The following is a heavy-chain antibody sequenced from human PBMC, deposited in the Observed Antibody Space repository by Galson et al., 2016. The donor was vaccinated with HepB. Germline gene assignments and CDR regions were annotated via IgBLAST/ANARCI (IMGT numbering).Heavy chain of an antibody. Sequence: SLRLSCAASGFTFSSHWMHWVRQAPGKGLVWVSRSNTDGSSTGFADSVKGRFTISRDNAKNTLYLQMNSLRAEDTAVYYCASSVRGSGSPPGGYWGQGTLVTVSS. V-gene: IGHV3-74*01. CDR1: GFTFSSHW. D-gene: IGHD3-10*01. CDR3: ASSVRGSGSPPGGY. J-gene: IGHJ4*02. CDR2: SNTDGSST.